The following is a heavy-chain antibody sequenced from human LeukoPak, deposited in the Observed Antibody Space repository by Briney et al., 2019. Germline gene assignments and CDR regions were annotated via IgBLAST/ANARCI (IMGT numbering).Heavy chain of an antibody. J-gene: IGHJ4*02. CDR2: IYYSGST. CDR1: GGSISSGGYY. Sequence: SQTLSLTCTVSGGSISSGGYYWSWLRQHPGKGLEWIGYIYYSGSTYYNPSLKSRVTISVDTSKNQFSLKLSSVTAADTAVYYCASSVVPAAYYFDYWGQGTLVTVSS. D-gene: IGHD2-2*01. CDR3: ASSVVPAAYYFDY. V-gene: IGHV4-31*03.